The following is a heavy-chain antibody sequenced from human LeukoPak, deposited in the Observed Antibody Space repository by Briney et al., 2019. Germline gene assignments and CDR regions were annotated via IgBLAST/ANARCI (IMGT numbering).Heavy chain of an antibody. CDR2: INPSGGST. CDR3: AREGGDSSRFALRYGMDV. D-gene: IGHD3-22*01. Sequence: ASVKVSCKASGYTFTSYYMHWVRQAPGQGLEWMGIINPSGGSTSYAQKFQGRVTMTRDTSTSTVYMELSSLRSEDTAVYYCAREGGDSSRFALRYGMDVWGQGTTVTVSS. V-gene: IGHV1-46*01. CDR1: GYTFTSYY. J-gene: IGHJ6*02.